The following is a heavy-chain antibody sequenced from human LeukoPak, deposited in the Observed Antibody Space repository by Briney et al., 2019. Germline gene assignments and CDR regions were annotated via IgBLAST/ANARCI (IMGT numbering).Heavy chain of an antibody. Sequence: PSETLSLTCALSRGSITSGSYYSSWIRQPAGEGLECIGRTYTSGSTNYNPSLKSPVTISVDTSKNQFSLKLSSVTAADTAVYYCASSTGTTSDFDYWGQGTLVTVSS. J-gene: IGHJ4*02. V-gene: IGHV4-61*02. D-gene: IGHD1-7*01. CDR3: ASSTGTTSDFDY. CDR2: TYTSGST. CDR1: RGSITSGSYY.